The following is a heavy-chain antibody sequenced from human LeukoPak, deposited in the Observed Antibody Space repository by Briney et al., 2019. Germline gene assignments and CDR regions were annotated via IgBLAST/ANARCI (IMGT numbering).Heavy chain of an antibody. CDR1: GGSISSYY. V-gene: IGHV4-59*01. J-gene: IGHJ4*02. CDR2: VYYSGST. Sequence: PSETLSLTCIVSGGSISSYYWSWIRQPPGKGLEWIGYVYYSGSTGYNPSLKSRVTISLDTSKNQFSLRLSSVTAADTALYYCARGRAPGYWGQGTLVTVSS. CDR3: ARGRAPGY.